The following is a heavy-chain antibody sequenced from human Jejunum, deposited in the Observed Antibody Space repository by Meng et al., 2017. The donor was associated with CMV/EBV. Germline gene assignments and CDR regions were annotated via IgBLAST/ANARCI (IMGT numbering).Heavy chain of an antibody. CDR3: ARQDYFGSGTYYHWLDP. CDR2: ISPGNSDT. V-gene: IGHV5-51*01. Sequence: FTNSWVGWVRPMPGKGLEWMGLISPGNSDTRYSPSFEGQVTISADKSINTAYLQWSSLQASDTAIYYCARQDYFGSGTYYHWLDPWGQGTLVTVSS. J-gene: IGHJ5*02. D-gene: IGHD3-10*01. CDR1: FTNSW.